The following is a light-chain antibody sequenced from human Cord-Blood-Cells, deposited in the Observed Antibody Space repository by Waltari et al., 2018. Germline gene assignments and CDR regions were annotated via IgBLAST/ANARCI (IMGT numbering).Light chain of an antibody. CDR2: SNH. CDR3: AAWDDSLNGYV. J-gene: IGLJ1*01. Sequence: QSVLTQPPSASGTPGQRVTISCSGSSSNIGSNTVNWYQQLPGTAPKLLIYSNHQRPSGVPDRFSVSKSGTSASLAISGLQSEDEADYYCAAWDDSLNGYVFGTGTKVTVL. CDR1: SSNIGSNT. V-gene: IGLV1-44*01.